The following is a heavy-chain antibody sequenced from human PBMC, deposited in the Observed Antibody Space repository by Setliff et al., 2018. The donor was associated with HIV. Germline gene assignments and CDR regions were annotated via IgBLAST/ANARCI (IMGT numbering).Heavy chain of an antibody. D-gene: IGHD3-22*01. J-gene: IGHJ4*02. CDR2: IYYSGST. Sequence: PSETLSLTCTVSGGSISSGGYYWNWIRQYPVKGLEWIGSIYYSGSTYYNPSLKSRVTISLGTSRWQFSLTLNSVSAADTAVYFCAREAMYYYDTSGHPQGFDYWGQGTLVTVSS. V-gene: IGHV4-31*03. CDR1: GGSISSGGYY. CDR3: AREAMYYYDTSGHPQGFDY.